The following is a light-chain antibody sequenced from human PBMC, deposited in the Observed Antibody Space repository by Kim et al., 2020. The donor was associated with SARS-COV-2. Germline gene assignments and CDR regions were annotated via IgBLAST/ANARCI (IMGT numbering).Light chain of an antibody. CDR2: RNN. Sequence: QAGLTQPPSVSKDLRQTATLTCTGNSNIVGNQGAAWLRQHQGHPPKLLSYRNNNRPSGISERFSASRSGNTASLTITGLQPEDEADYYCSALDNSLNADVIFGGGTQLTVL. V-gene: IGLV10-54*02. J-gene: IGLJ2*01. CDR1: SNIVGNQG. CDR3: SALDNSLNADVI.